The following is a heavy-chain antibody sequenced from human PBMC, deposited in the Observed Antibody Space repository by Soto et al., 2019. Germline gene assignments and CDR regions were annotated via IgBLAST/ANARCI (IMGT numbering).Heavy chain of an antibody. Sequence: GGSLRLSCAASGFTFSSYEMNWVRQAPGKGLEWVSYISSGGSTIYYADSVRGRFTISRDNAKNSLYLQMNSLRAEDTAVYYCARDDSGYPSYFHYWGQGTLVTVSS. D-gene: IGHD3-16*02. CDR3: ARDDSGYPSYFHY. CDR1: GFTFSSYE. V-gene: IGHV3-48*03. J-gene: IGHJ4*02. CDR2: ISSGGSTI.